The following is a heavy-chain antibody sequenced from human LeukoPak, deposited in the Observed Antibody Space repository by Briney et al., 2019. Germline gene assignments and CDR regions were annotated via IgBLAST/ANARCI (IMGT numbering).Heavy chain of an antibody. Sequence: ESLKISCKGSGYSFTSYWIGWVRQMPGKGLEWMGIIYPGDSDTRYSPSFQGQVTISADKSISTAYLQWSSLKASDTAMYYCARQGGYDLGYYYYYMDVWGKGTTVTISS. V-gene: IGHV5-51*01. CDR2: IYPGDSDT. CDR1: GYSFTSYW. J-gene: IGHJ6*03. D-gene: IGHD5-12*01. CDR3: ARQGGYDLGYYYYYMDV.